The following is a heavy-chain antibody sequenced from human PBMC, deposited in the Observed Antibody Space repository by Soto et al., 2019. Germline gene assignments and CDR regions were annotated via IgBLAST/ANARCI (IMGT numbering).Heavy chain of an antibody. CDR3: ARVNVVVVAAAREYYFDY. Sequence: ASVKASCKASGYTFTGYYMHWLRQAPGQGLEWMGWINPNSGGTNYAQNFQGRVTMTRDTSISTAYMELSRLRSDDTAVYYWARVNVVVVAAAREYYFDYWGQGTLVTVSS. V-gene: IGHV1-2*02. CDR2: INPNSGGT. D-gene: IGHD2-15*01. J-gene: IGHJ4*02. CDR1: GYTFTGYY.